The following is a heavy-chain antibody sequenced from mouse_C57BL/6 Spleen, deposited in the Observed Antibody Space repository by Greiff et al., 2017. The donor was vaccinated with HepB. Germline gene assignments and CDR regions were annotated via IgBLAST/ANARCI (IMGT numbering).Heavy chain of an antibody. Sequence: EVQVVESGEGLVKPGGSLKLSCAASGFTFSSYAMSWVRQTPEKRLEWVAYISSGGDYIYYADTVKGRFTISRDNARNTLYLQMSSLKSEDTAMYYCTRDDAYGRGDYYAMDYWGQGTSVTVSS. CDR3: TRDDAYGRGDYYAMDY. V-gene: IGHV5-9-1*02. CDR1: GFTFSSYA. D-gene: IGHD1-1*01. J-gene: IGHJ4*01. CDR2: ISSGGDYI.